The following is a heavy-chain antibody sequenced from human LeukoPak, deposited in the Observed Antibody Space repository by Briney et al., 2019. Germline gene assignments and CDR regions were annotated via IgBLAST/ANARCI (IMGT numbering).Heavy chain of an antibody. CDR3: ARDGDCSGGSCYSTGWFDP. V-gene: IGHV1-18*04. J-gene: IGHJ5*02. Sequence: GASVKVSCKASGCTFTSYGISWVRQAPGQGLEWMGWISAYKGNTNYEQKLQGRVTMTTDTSTSTAYMELRSMRSHDTAVYYCARDGDCSGGSCYSTGWFDPWGQGTLVTVSS. CDR2: ISAYKGNT. D-gene: IGHD2-15*01. CDR1: GCTFTSYG.